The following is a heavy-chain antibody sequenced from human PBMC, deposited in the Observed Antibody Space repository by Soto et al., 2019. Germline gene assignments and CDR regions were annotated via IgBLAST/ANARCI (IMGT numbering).Heavy chain of an antibody. CDR2: IYYSGST. CDR1: GGSISSYY. Sequence: PSETLSLTCTVSGGSISSYYWSWIRQPPGKGLEWIGYIYYSGSTNYNPSLKSRVTISVDTSKNQFSLKLSSVTAADTAVYYCARAKAPLYSSSWYCFDPWGQGTLVTVSS. J-gene: IGHJ5*02. D-gene: IGHD6-13*01. V-gene: IGHV4-59*08. CDR3: ARAKAPLYSSSWYCFDP.